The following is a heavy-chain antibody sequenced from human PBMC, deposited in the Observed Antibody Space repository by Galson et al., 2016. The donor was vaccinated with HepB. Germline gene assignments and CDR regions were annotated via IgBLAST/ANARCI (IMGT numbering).Heavy chain of an antibody. CDR3: ARDPYAIGNYFDY. V-gene: IGHV3-33*01. CDR2: VWSDGSNK. D-gene: IGHD1-26*01. CDR1: GFTFSNYV. J-gene: IGHJ4*02. Sequence: SLRLSCAASGFTFSNYVMHWVRQAPGKGLEWVAIVWSDGSNKYYADSVKGQFTISRDNSKNALYLQMDSLRAEDTAVYYCARDPYAIGNYFDYWGQGTLVTVSS.